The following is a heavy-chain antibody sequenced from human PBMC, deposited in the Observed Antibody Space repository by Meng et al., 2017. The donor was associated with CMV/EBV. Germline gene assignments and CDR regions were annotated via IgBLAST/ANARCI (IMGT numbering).Heavy chain of an antibody. J-gene: IGHJ6*02. V-gene: IGHV4-4*07. D-gene: IGHD2-2*01. CDR1: GGSISSYY. Sequence: GSLRLSCTVSGGSISSYYWSWIRQPAGKGLEWIGRIYTSGSTNYNPSLKSRVTMSVDTSKNQFSLKLSSVTAADTAVYYCAGRIVVVPAAVKGDYYYYGMDVWGQGTTVTVSS. CDR3: AGRIVVVPAAVKGDYYYYGMDV. CDR2: IYTSGST.